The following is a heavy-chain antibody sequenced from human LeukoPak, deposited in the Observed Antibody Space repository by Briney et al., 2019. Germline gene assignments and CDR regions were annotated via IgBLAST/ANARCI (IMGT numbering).Heavy chain of an antibody. CDR2: ISGSGGST. D-gene: IGHD1-26*01. V-gene: IGHV3-23*01. Sequence: GGSLRLSCAASGFTFSSHAMSWVRQAPGKGLEWVSAISGSGGSTYYADSVKGRFTISRDNSKNTLYLQMNSLRAEDTAVYYCANDVGATYFFDYWGQGTLVTVSS. CDR1: GFTFSSHA. CDR3: ANDVGATYFFDY. J-gene: IGHJ4*02.